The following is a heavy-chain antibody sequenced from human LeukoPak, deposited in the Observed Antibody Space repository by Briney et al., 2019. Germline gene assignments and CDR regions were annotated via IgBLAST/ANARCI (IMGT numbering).Heavy chain of an antibody. V-gene: IGHV4-34*01. J-gene: IGHJ5*02. CDR2: INHSGST. CDR3: ARASPYYYDSSGRNWFDP. CDR1: GGSISSYY. Sequence: PSETLSLTCTVSGGSISSYYWSWIRQPPGKGLEWIGEINHSGSTNYNPSLKSRVTISVDTSKNQFSLKLSSVTAADTAVYYCARASPYYYDSSGRNWFDPWGQGTLVTVSS. D-gene: IGHD3-22*01.